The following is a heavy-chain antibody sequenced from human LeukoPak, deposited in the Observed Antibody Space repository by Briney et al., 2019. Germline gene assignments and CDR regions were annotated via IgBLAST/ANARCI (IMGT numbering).Heavy chain of an antibody. V-gene: IGHV3-49*03. CDR1: GFTFGDYA. D-gene: IGHD3-3*01. CDR3: ARPPYYDFWNGYYADY. J-gene: IGHJ4*02. CDR2: IRSKAYGGTT. Sequence: GGSLRLSCTASGFTFGDYAMSWFRQAPGKGLEWVGFIRSKAYGGTTEYAASVKGRFTISRDDSKSIAYLQMNSLKASDTAMYYCARPPYYDFWNGYYADYWGQGTLVTVSS.